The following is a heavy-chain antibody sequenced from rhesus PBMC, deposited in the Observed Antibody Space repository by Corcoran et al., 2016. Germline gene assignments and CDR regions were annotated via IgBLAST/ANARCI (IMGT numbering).Heavy chain of an antibody. J-gene: IGHJ6*01. CDR3: ASGIAAAEVGFDS. Sequence: VQLPESGPGLVKPSEPLSLTCAVSGGSISRGYSYWAWNRPPPGKGLECIWYITYSGRTSYNPSLKSRVTISRDTSKNQFSLKLSSVTAADTAVYYCASGIAAAEVGFDSWGQGVVVTVSS. V-gene: IGHV4-122*02. CDR2: ITYSGRT. CDR1: GGSISRGYSY. D-gene: IGHD6-43*01.